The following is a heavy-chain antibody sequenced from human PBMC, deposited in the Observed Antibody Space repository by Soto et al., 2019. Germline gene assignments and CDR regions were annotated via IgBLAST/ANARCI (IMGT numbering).Heavy chain of an antibody. CDR1: GYTFTGYY. D-gene: IGHD6-6*01. J-gene: IGHJ4*02. CDR3: ARGSIAARPDTVFDY. CDR2: INPNSGGT. V-gene: IGHV1-2*04. Sequence: ASVKVSCKASGYTFTGYYMHWVRQAPGQGLEWMGWINPNSGGTSYAQKFQGWVTMTRDTSISTAYMELSRLRSDDTAVYYCARGSIAARPDTVFDYWGQGTLVTVSS.